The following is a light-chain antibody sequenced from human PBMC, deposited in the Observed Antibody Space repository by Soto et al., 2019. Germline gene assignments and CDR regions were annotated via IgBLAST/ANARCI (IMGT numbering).Light chain of an antibody. CDR3: QQYNTYPLT. V-gene: IGKV1-5*03. Sequence: DIQMTQSPATLSASVGDRVTITCRASQTISNWLAWYQQKPGKAPKLLIYKAFILESGVSLRFSGSGSGTEFTLTISNLQPDDFAVYYCQQYNTYPLTFGGGTRVEIK. J-gene: IGKJ4*01. CDR2: KAF. CDR1: QTISNW.